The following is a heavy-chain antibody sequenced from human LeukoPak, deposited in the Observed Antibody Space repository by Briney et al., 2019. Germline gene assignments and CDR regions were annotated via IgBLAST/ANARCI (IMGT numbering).Heavy chain of an antibody. CDR2: IYSGGST. J-gene: IGHJ5*02. CDR1: GFTVSSNY. V-gene: IGHV3-53*01. Sequence: PGGSLRLSCAASGFTVSSNYMSWVRQAPGKGLEWVSVIYSGGSTYYADSVKGRFTISRDNSKNTLYLQMNSLRAEDTAVYYCARETGTMVRGDMYNWFDPWGQGTLVTVSS. CDR3: ARETGTMVRGDMYNWFDP. D-gene: IGHD3-10*01.